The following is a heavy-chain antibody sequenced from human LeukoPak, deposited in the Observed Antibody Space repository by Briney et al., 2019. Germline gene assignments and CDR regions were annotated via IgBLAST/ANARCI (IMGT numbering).Heavy chain of an antibody. CDR1: GFTFSSYA. CDR2: ISGSGGST. J-gene: IGHJ4*02. V-gene: IGHV3-23*01. Sequence: GGSPRLSCAASGFTFSSYAMSWVRQAPGKGLEWVSTISGSGGSTYYADSVEGRFTISRDNSKNTLYLQMNSLRAEDTAVYYCAKGPEDSSGYYYALGYWGQGTLVTVSS. CDR3: AKGPEDSSGYYYALGY. D-gene: IGHD3-22*01.